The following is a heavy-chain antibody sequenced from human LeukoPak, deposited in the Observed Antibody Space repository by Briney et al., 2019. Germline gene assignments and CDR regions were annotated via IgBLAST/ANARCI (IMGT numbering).Heavy chain of an antibody. D-gene: IGHD3-16*02. Sequence: PSETLSFTCTVSGGSISTYHWSWIRQPPGKGPEWIASVYYSGSTDYSPSLKDRATISVDTSMNQFSLSLSSVTAADTAIYYCARAVISFGGTIAKGFDCWGQGTLVTVSS. CDR1: GGSISTYH. CDR3: ARAVISFGGTIAKGFDC. J-gene: IGHJ4*02. CDR2: VYYSGST. V-gene: IGHV4-59*01.